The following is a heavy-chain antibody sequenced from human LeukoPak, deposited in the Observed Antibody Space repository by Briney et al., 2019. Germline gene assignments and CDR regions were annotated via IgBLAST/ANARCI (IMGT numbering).Heavy chain of an antibody. V-gene: IGHV3-30-3*01. CDR3: ARDRRYSSSWATWYHVMDV. CDR2: TSHDGSNK. Sequence: PGGSLRLSCAASGFTFSSYAVHWVRQAPGKGLEWVAITSHDGSNKYYADSVKGRFTISRDNSKNTVFLQMSSLEPEDTAVYSCARDRRYSSSWATWYHVMDVWGQGTTVTVSS. J-gene: IGHJ6*02. CDR1: GFTFSSYA. D-gene: IGHD6-13*01.